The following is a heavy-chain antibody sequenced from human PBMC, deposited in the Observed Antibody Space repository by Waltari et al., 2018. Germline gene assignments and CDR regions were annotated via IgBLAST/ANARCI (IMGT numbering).Heavy chain of an antibody. Sequence: EVQLVEAGGGLVQPGGSLRLSCAAAGFPFSFFWMSWVRQVPGKGLVWVSRSNSEGISISYADSVKGRFTIYKDNAKNTVYLQMNSLRDDDTAIYYCARGARRTTVTTGWWYFDVWGRGTLVTVSS. CDR2: SNSEGISI. CDR3: ARGARRTTVTTGWWYFDV. J-gene: IGHJ2*01. V-gene: IGHV3-74*01. D-gene: IGHD4-17*01. CDR1: GFPFSFFW.